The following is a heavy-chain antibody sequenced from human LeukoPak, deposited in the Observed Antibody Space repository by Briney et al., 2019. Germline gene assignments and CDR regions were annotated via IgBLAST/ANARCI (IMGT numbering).Heavy chain of an antibody. V-gene: IGHV3-53*04. Sequence: GGSLRLSCAASGFTFSSNYMSWVRQAPGKGLEWVSVIHSGGSTYDADSVKGRFTISRHNSKNTLYLQMNSLRAEDTAVYYCAGSGSYDYYYYGMDVWGQGTTVTVSS. CDR2: IHSGGST. CDR3: AGSGSYDYYYYGMDV. J-gene: IGHJ6*02. CDR1: GFTFSSNY. D-gene: IGHD1-26*01.